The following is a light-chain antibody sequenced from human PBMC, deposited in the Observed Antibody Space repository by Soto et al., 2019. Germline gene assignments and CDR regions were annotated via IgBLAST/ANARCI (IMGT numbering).Light chain of an antibody. CDR1: QSISSW. J-gene: IGKJ1*01. CDR3: QQYSSYWT. CDR2: DAS. Sequence: DIQMTQSPSTLSASVGDRVTITCRASQSISSWLAWYQQKPGKAPKFLIYDASILESGVPSRFSGSGSGTEFTLTISSLQPDDFASYYCQQYSSYWTFGQGTKVDNK. V-gene: IGKV1-5*01.